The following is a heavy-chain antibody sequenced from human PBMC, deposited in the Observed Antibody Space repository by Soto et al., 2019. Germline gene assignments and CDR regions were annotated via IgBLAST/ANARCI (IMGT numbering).Heavy chain of an antibody. CDR2: IDPSDSYT. J-gene: IGHJ6*02. D-gene: IGHD6-6*01. CDR1: GYSFTSYW. CDR3: ARQGRYSSSYYYGMDV. V-gene: IGHV5-10-1*01. Sequence: GESLKISCKGSGYSFTSYWISWVRQMPGKGLEWMGRIDPSDSYTNYSPSFQGHVTISADKSISTAYLQWSSLKASDTAMYYCARQGRYSSSYYYGMDVWGQGTTVTVSS.